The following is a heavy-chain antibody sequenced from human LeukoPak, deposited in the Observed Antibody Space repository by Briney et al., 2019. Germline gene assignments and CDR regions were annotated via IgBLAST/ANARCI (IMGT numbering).Heavy chain of an antibody. D-gene: IGHD6-13*01. CDR2: ISSSSSYI. CDR3: ARDIEAAGLFLDY. J-gene: IGHJ4*02. Sequence: GGSLRLSCAASGFSFSNYGMNWVRQAPGKGLEWVSLISSSSSYIYYADSVKGRFTISRDNAKNLLYLQMNSLRAEDTAVYYCARDIEAAGLFLDYWGQGTLVTVSS. CDR1: GFSFSNYG. V-gene: IGHV3-21*01.